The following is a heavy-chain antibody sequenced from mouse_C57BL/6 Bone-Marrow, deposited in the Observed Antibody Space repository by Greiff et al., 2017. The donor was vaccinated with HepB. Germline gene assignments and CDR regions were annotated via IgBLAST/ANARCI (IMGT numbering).Heavy chain of an antibody. D-gene: IGHD1-1*01. J-gene: IGHJ2*01. CDR3: AKKRDYGSSYVDY. V-gene: IGHV2-5*01. Sequence: VQVVESGPGLVQPSQSLSITCTVSGFSLTSYGVHWVRQSPGKGLEWLGVIWRGGSTDYNAAFMSRLSITKDNSKSQVFFKMNSLQADDTAIYYCAKKRDYGSSYVDYWGQGTTLTVSS. CDR1: GFSLTSYG. CDR2: IWRGGST.